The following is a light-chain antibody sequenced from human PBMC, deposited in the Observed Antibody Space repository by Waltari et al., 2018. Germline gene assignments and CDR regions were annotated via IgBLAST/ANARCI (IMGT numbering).Light chain of an antibody. V-gene: IGKV3-20*01. CDR2: GAS. CDR1: QSVSSSY. J-gene: IGKJ2*01. CDR3: QQHGTSPFT. Sequence: CRASQSVSSSYLVWYQQKPGQAPRLLIYGASSRATGIPDRISGSGSGTDFTLTLSSLEPEDFAVYYCQQHGTSPFTFGQGTKVEIK.